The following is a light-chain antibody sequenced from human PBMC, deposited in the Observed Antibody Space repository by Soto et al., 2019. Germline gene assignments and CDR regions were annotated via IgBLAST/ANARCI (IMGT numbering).Light chain of an antibody. J-gene: IGKJ2*01. CDR3: QQSYSTPYT. CDR1: QSISSY. Sequence: DIQMPQSPSSLSASVGDRVTITCRASQSISSYLYWYQQKPGKAPKLLIYAASSLQSGVPSRFSGSGSGTDFTLTICSLQPEDFATYYCQQSYSTPYTFGQGTKLEIK. CDR2: AAS. V-gene: IGKV1-39*01.